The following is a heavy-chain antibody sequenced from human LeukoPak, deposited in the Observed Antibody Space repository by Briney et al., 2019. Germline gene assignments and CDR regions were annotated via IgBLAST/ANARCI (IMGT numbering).Heavy chain of an antibody. CDR2: IYYSGST. J-gene: IGHJ5*02. CDR3: ARDHCSSTSCYAYWFDP. Sequence: SETLSLTRTVSGGSISSYYWSWIRQPPGKGLEWIGYIYYSGSTNYNPSLKSRVTISVDTSKNQFSLKLSSVTAADTAVYYCARDHCSSTSCYAYWFDPWGQGTLVTVSS. D-gene: IGHD2-2*01. V-gene: IGHV4-59*01. CDR1: GGSISSYY.